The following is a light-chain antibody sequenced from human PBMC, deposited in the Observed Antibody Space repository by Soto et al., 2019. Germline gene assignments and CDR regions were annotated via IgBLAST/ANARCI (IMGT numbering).Light chain of an antibody. CDR2: EVT. V-gene: IGLV2-23*02. CDR1: SSDIGSYDL. Sequence: QSALTQPASVSGSPGQSITISCNGTSSDIGSYDLLSWYQQHPGKAPKLMIYEVTKRPAGVSDRFSGSKSANTASLTISGPEGADESDYYCCSFGSSRTIFGGGTKLTVL. J-gene: IGLJ2*01. CDR3: CSFGSSRTI.